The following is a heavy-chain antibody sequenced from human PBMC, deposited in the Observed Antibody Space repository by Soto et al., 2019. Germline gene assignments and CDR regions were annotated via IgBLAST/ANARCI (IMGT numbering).Heavy chain of an antibody. Sequence: PGGSLRLSCAASGFTFSDYYMSWIRQAPGKGLEWVSYISSRSSTIFYADSVKGRFTISRDNSKNTLYLQMNSLRAEDTAVYYCATYRVDHPGEYIADYYYYGMDVWGQGTTVTVSS. CDR3: ATYRVDHPGEYIADYYYYGMDV. D-gene: IGHD6-13*01. CDR1: GFTFSDYY. V-gene: IGHV3-11*04. J-gene: IGHJ6*02. CDR2: ISSRSSTI.